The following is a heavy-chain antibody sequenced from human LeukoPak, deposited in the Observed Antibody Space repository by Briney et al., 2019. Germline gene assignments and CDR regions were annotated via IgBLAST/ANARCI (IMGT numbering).Heavy chain of an antibody. CDR1: GFTFDDYA. CDR3: AKVWGSYHYYYGMDV. D-gene: IGHD3-16*02. V-gene: IGHV3-9*01. Sequence: GGSLRLSCAASGFTFDDYAMHWVRQAPGKGLEWVSGISWNSGSIGYADSVKGRFTISRDNAKNSLYLQMNSLRAEDTALYYCAKVWGSYHYYYGMDVWGQGTTVTVSS. CDR2: ISWNSGSI. J-gene: IGHJ6*02.